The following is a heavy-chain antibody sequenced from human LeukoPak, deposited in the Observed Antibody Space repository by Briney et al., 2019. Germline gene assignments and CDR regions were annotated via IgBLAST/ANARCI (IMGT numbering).Heavy chain of an antibody. Sequence: ASVKVSCKASGYTFTGYYMHWVRQAPGQGLEWMGWINPNSGGTNYAQKFQGRVTMTRDTSISTAYMELSRLRSDDAAVYYCARVWELPSFDAFDIWGQGTMVTVSS. V-gene: IGHV1-2*02. CDR2: INPNSGGT. D-gene: IGHD1-26*01. J-gene: IGHJ3*02. CDR3: ARVWELPSFDAFDI. CDR1: GYTFTGYY.